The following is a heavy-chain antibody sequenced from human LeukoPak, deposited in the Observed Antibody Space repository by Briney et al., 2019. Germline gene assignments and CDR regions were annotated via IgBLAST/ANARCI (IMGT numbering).Heavy chain of an antibody. D-gene: IGHD3-10*01. CDR3: ASYQESPSGSSRPLAL. Sequence: GGSLRLSCAASGFAFNKHWMTWVRQTPGKGLEWLTKIRQDGGLKYYVDSVKGRVTVSRDNVKNSLYVEMDSLSPEDTAMYFCASYQESPSGSSRPLALWGQGALVTVSS. J-gene: IGHJ4*02. V-gene: IGHV3-7*03. CDR2: IRQDGGLK. CDR1: GFAFNKHW.